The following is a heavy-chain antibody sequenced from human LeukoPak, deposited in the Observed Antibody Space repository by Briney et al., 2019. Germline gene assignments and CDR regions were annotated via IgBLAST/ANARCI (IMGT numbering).Heavy chain of an antibody. CDR3: ATDPAVVTEGY. V-gene: IGHV4-4*07. CDR1: GSSISGYY. Sequence: SETLSLTCTVSGSSISGYYWTWIRQPAGKGLEWIGRIHGSGSTNHNLSLKSRVTISLDTSKNQFSLKMLSLTAADTAVYYCATDPAVVTEGYWGQGTLVTVSS. D-gene: IGHD2-21*02. J-gene: IGHJ4*02. CDR2: IHGSGST.